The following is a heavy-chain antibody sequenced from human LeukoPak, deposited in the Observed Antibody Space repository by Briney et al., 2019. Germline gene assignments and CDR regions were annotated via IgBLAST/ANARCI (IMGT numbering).Heavy chain of an antibody. CDR1: GGSISSGSYY. CDR3: ATYYYDSSGSYFDY. CDR2: IYTSGST. V-gene: IGHV4-61*02. D-gene: IGHD3-22*01. J-gene: IGHJ4*02. Sequence: PSETLSLTCTVSGGSISSGSYYWSWIRQPAGKGLEWIGRIYTSGSTNYNPSLKSRVTISVDTSKNQFSLKLSSVTAADTAVYYCATYYYDSSGSYFDYWGQGTLVTVSS.